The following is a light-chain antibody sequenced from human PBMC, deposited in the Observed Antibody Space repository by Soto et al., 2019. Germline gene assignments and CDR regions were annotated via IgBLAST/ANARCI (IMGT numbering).Light chain of an antibody. V-gene: IGLV2-23*02. J-gene: IGLJ1*01. CDR3: CSYAGSSTRDV. CDR2: EVS. CDR1: SSDVGSYNL. Sequence: QSALTQPASVSGSPGQSITISCTGTSSDVGSYNLVSWYQQHPGKAPKLMIYEVSKRPSGVSNRFSGSKSGNTASLTISGLQAEDEADYYCCSYAGSSTRDVFGTGTQLTVL.